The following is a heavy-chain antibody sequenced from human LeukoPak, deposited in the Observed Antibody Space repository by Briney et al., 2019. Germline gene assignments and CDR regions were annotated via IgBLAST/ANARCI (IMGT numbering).Heavy chain of an antibody. D-gene: IGHD6-19*01. Sequence: PSETLSLTCTVSGGSISSYYWSWIRQPPGKALEWIGYIYYSGSTHYNPSLKSRVTISVDTSKNQFSLKLSSVTAADTAVYYCAAVISSGWYSYWGQGTLVTVSS. CDR1: GGSISSYY. V-gene: IGHV4-59*08. CDR2: IYYSGST. CDR3: AAVISSGWYSY. J-gene: IGHJ4*02.